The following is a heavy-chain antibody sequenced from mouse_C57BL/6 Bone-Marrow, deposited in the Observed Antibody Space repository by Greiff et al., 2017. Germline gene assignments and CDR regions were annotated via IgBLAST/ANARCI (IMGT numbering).Heavy chain of an antibody. CDR2: IYPRSGNT. CDR1: GYTFTSYG. J-gene: IGHJ2*01. CDR3: ARESIYYDYDGGGY. D-gene: IGHD2-4*01. V-gene: IGHV1-81*01. Sequence: VQLVESGAELARPGASVKLSCKASGYTFTSYGISWVKQRTGQGLEWIGEIYPRSGNTYYNEKFKGKATLTADKSYSTAYMELRSLTSEDSAVYFCARESIYYDYDGGGYWGQGTTLTVSS.